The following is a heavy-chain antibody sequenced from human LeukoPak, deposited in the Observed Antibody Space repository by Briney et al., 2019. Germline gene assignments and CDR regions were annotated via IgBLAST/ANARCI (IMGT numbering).Heavy chain of an antibody. CDR2: ISSSSSTI. J-gene: IGHJ3*02. D-gene: IGHD3-3*01. CDR3: ARDYPVLRFLEWPDAFDI. V-gene: IGHV3-48*01. Sequence: GGSLRLSCAASGFTFSSYSMNWVRQAPGKGLEWVSYISSSSSTIYYADSAKGRFTISRDNAKNSLYLQMNSLRAEDTAVYYCARDYPVLRFLEWPDAFDIWGQGTMVTVSS. CDR1: GFTFSSYS.